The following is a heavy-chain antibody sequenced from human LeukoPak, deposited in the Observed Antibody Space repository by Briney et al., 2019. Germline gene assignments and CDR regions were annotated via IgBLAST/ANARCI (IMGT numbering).Heavy chain of an antibody. CDR1: GGSFSRYY. J-gene: IGHJ6*03. CDR3: ARGNMWDYRRYYYYMDV. D-gene: IGHD4-11*01. Sequence: SDTLSLTCAVNGGSFSRYYWSWIRQPPGKELEWIGEINHSGSTNYNPSLKSRVTISVDTSKNQFSLKLNSVTAADTAIYYCARGNMWDYRRYYYYMDVWGKGTTVTVSS. V-gene: IGHV4-34*01. CDR2: INHSGST.